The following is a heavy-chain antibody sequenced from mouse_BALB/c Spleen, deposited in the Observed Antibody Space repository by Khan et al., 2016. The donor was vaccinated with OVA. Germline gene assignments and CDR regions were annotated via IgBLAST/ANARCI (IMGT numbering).Heavy chain of an antibody. CDR1: GYTFTSYW. J-gene: IGHJ3*01. Sequence: QVQLQQSGAELAKPGASVKMSCKASGYTFTSYWMHWVKQRPGQGLEWIGYINPSTGYTEYNQRFKDKATLTADKSSSTAYRQLSSLTSEDSAVYYCANHGSSSAWFTYWGQGTLVTVSA. V-gene: IGHV1-7*01. D-gene: IGHD1-1*01. CDR3: ANHGSSSAWFTY. CDR2: INPSTGYT.